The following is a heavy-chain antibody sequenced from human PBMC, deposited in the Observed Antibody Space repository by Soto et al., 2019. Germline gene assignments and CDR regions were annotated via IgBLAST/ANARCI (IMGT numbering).Heavy chain of an antibody. CDR1: GGSISSGGYY. J-gene: IGHJ4*02. Sequence: SETLSLTCTVSGGSISSGGYYWSWIRQHPGKGLEWIGYIYYSGSTYYNPSLKSRVTISVDTSKNQFSLKLSSVTAADTAVYYCATADYGDYTIDYWGQGTLVTVSS. CDR2: IYYSGST. V-gene: IGHV4-31*03. CDR3: ATADYGDYTIDY. D-gene: IGHD4-17*01.